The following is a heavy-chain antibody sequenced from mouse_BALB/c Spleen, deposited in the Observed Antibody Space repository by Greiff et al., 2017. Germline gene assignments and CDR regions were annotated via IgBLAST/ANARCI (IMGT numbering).Heavy chain of an antibody. V-gene: IGHV1-15*01. CDR2: IDPETGGT. J-gene: IGHJ2*01. CDR3: TRGYQGGTSYFDY. Sequence: QVQLQQSGAELVRPGASVTLSCKASGYTFTDYVMHWVKQTPVHGLEWIGAIDPETGGTAYNQKFKGKATLTADKSSSTAYMELRSLTSEDSAVYYCTRGYQGGTSYFDYWGQGTTRTVSS. D-gene: IGHD2-14*01. CDR1: GYTFTDYV.